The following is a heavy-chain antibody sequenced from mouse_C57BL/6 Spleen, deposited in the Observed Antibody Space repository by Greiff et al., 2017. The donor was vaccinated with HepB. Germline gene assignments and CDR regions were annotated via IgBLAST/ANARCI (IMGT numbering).Heavy chain of an antibody. CDR1: GYTFTDYN. Sequence: EVQLQQSGPELVKPGASVKMSCKASGYTFTDYNMHWVKQSHGKSLEWIGYINPNNGGTSYNQKFKGKATLTVNKSSSTAYMELRSLTSEDSAVYYCARSIYDGYYAFDYWGQGTTLTVSS. V-gene: IGHV1-22*01. D-gene: IGHD2-3*01. CDR3: ARSIYDGYYAFDY. J-gene: IGHJ2*01. CDR2: INPNNGGT.